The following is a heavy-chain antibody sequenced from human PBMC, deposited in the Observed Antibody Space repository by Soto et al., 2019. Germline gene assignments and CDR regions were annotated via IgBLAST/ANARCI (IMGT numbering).Heavy chain of an antibody. Sequence: ASVKVSCKASGYTFTGYYMHWVRQAPGQGLEWMGWINPNSGGTNYAQKFQGWVTMTRDTSISTAYMELSRLRSDDTAVYYCARGPFITGTSGGNDAFDIWGQGTMVTVSS. CDR3: ARGPFITGTSGGNDAFDI. J-gene: IGHJ3*02. CDR1: GYTFTGYY. D-gene: IGHD1-20*01. CDR2: INPNSGGT. V-gene: IGHV1-2*04.